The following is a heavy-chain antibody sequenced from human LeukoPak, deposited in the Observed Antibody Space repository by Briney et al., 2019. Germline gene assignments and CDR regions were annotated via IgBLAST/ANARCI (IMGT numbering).Heavy chain of an antibody. V-gene: IGHV4-34*01. CDR3: AREGITIFGVVNPLVPYYYYMDV. D-gene: IGHD3-3*01. CDR1: GGSFSDYY. J-gene: IGHJ6*03. CDR2: INHGGGT. Sequence: PSETLSLTCAVYGGSFSDYYWNWIRQPPGKGLEWIGAINHGGGTKYNPSLKSRATISVDTSKKQFSLKLSSVTAADTAVYYCAREGITIFGVVNPLVPYYYYMDVWGKGTTVTVSS.